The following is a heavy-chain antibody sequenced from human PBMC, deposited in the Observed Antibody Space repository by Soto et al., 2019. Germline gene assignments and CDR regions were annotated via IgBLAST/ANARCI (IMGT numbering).Heavy chain of an antibody. D-gene: IGHD2-2*01. CDR3: ARGAGYCSSTSCYPYAYYYYMDV. V-gene: IGHV3-33*01. J-gene: IGHJ6*03. Sequence: GGSLRLSCAASGFTFSSYGMHWVRQAPGKGLEWVAVIWYDGSNKYYADSVKGRFTISRDNSKNTLYLQMNSLRAEDTAVYYCARGAGYCSSTSCYPYAYYYYMDVWGKGTTVTVSS. CDR1: GFTFSSYG. CDR2: IWYDGSNK.